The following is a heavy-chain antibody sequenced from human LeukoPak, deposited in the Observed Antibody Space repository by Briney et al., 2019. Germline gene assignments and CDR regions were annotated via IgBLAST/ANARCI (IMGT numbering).Heavy chain of an antibody. D-gene: IGHD5-18*01. CDR3: ASGQGIQLSGGDAFDI. V-gene: IGHV4-61*05. CDR1: GGSISSSSYY. CDR2: IYYSGST. J-gene: IGHJ3*02. Sequence: PSETLSLTCTVSGGSISSSSYYWSWIRQPPGKGLEWIGYIYYSGSTNYNPSLKSRVTISVDTSKNQFSLKLSSVTAADTAVYYCASGQGIQLSGGDAFDIWGQGTMVTVSS.